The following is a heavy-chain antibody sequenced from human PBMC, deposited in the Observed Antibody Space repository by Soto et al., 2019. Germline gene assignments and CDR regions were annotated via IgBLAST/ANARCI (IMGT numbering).Heavy chain of an antibody. V-gene: IGHV1-18*01. CDR1: GYTFTSYG. CDR2: ISAYNGNT. CDR3: ARESSYGSGSYYTLDY. J-gene: IGHJ4*02. D-gene: IGHD3-10*01. Sequence: ASVKVSCKASGYTFTSYGISWVRQAPGQGLEWMGWISAYNGNTNYAQKLQGRVTMTTDTSTSTAYMELRSLRSDDTAVYYCARESSYGSGSYYTLDYWGQGTLVTVSS.